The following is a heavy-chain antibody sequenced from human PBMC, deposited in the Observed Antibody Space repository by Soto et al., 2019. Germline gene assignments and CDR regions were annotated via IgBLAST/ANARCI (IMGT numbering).Heavy chain of an antibody. CDR1: GDFFSRYY. CDR2: MNYSGSS. D-gene: IGHD6-6*01. V-gene: IGHV4-34*01. J-gene: IGHJ6*02. CDR3: ARLSIAARSGHNRGYYYYGMDV. Sequence: PSETLSLTCTVYGDFFSRYYWSWIRQPPGKGLEWIGEMNYSGSSNYSPSLKGRLSILVDTANKQFTLRLTSVTAADTAVYYCARLSIAARSGHNRGYYYYGMDVWGQGTTVTSP.